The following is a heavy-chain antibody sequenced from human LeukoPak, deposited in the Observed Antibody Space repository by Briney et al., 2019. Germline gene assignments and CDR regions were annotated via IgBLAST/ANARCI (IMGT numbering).Heavy chain of an antibody. D-gene: IGHD2/OR15-2a*01. CDR2: IHADGGRT. V-gene: IGHV3-43*02. J-gene: IGHJ6*02. Sequence: GGSLRLSCAASGFSFGDYAMHWVRQIPGKGLECVAHIHADGGRTFYADSVNGRFTISRDNGKNFLYLQMNSLTSDDTALYYCSTWAFYHGLDVWAKGPRSPSP. CDR3: STWAFYHGLDV. CDR1: GFSFGDYA.